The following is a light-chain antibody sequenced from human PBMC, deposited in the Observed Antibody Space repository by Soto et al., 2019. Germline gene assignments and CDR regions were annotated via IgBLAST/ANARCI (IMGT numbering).Light chain of an antibody. V-gene: IGKV3-15*01. Sequence: EVVMTQSPATLSVSPGERATLSCRASQSVSSKLAWYQQKPGQPPRLLIYETSTRATGIPARFSGGGSGTEFTLTISTLQSDDLAVYYCQKYNNLYTFGQWTRLEIK. J-gene: IGKJ2*01. CDR3: QKYNNLYT. CDR1: QSVSSK. CDR2: ETS.